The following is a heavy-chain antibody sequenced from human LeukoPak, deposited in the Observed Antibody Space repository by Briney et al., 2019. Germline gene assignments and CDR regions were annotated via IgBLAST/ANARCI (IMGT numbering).Heavy chain of an antibody. CDR1: GFAVSSHH. V-gene: IGHV3-66*01. CDR3: ARDRPYHSSGFDY. CDR2: ISNSGTT. Sequence: PGGSLRLSCAASGFAVSSHHVTWVRQTPGKGLEWVSVISNSGTTFYPDSVKGRFTISRDNSKNTVNLEMNSLRAEDTAVYYCARDRPYHSSGFDYWGQGTLVTVSS. J-gene: IGHJ4*02. D-gene: IGHD6-19*01.